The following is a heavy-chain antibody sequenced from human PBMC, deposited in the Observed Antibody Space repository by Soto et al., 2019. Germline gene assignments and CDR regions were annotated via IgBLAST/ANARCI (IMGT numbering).Heavy chain of an antibody. CDR3: ARSMVRGVTVYYYYGMDV. CDR1: GYTFTSYG. Sequence: QVQLVQSGAEVKKPGASVKVSCKASGYTFTSYGISWVRQAPGQGLEWMGWISAYNGNTNYAQKLQGRVTMTTDTSTSPAYMELSSLRSDDTAVYYCARSMVRGVTVYYYYGMDVWGQGTTVTVSS. CDR2: ISAYNGNT. V-gene: IGHV1-18*01. D-gene: IGHD3-10*01. J-gene: IGHJ6*02.